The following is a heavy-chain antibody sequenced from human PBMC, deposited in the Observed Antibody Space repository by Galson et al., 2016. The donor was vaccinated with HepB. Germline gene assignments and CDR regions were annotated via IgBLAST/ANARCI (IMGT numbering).Heavy chain of an antibody. J-gene: IGHJ6*02. Sequence: SVKVSCKASGYTFTKYEINWVRQAAGQGLEWMGWMNPHSGNTGYAQKFQGRVSMTRNTSISTAYLELSSLRSEDTAVYYCARDEYHYYYAMDVWGQGTTVTVSS. CDR3: ARDEYHYYYAMDV. V-gene: IGHV1-8*01. CDR1: GYTFTKYE. CDR2: MNPHSGNT.